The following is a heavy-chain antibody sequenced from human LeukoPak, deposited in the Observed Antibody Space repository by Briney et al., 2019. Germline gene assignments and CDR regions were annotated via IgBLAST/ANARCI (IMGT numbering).Heavy chain of an antibody. D-gene: IGHD6-13*01. V-gene: IGHV3-21*01. CDR2: ISSSSSYI. CDR1: GFTFSSYS. Sequence: GGSLRLSCAAAGFTFSSYSMNWVRQAPGKGLEWVSSISSSSSYIYYADSVKGRFTISRDNAKNSLYLQMNSLRAEDTAVYYCARGPLAAAGDYWGQGTLVTVSS. CDR3: ARGPLAAAGDY. J-gene: IGHJ4*02.